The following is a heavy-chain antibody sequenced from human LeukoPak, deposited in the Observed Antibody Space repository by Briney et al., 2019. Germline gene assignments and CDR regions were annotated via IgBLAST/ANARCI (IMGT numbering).Heavy chain of an antibody. V-gene: IGHV3-74*03. CDR2: INGDGSST. CDR1: GFAFNKYW. J-gene: IGHJ6*02. CDR3: AKTDSTIPNLLDV. Sequence: PGGSLRLSCAASGFAFNKYWVHWVRQVPGKGLVWVSRINGDGSSTMYADSVKGRFTISRDNAKNTLYLQMNSLRAEDTAVYYCAKTDSTIPNLLDVWGRGTTVTVSS. D-gene: IGHD2-15*01.